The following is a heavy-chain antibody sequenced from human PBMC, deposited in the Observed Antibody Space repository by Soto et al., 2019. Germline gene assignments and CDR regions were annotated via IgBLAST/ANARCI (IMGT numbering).Heavy chain of an antibody. Sequence: AGGSLRLSCAASGFTFSSYSMSWVRQAPGKGLEWVSAISGSGGSTYYADSVKGRFTISRDNSKNTLYLQMNSLRAEDTAVYYCAKGYCSGGSCAAYDYWGQGTLVTVSS. CDR2: ISGSGGST. D-gene: IGHD2-15*01. CDR3: AKGYCSGGSCAAYDY. CDR1: GFTFSSYS. V-gene: IGHV3-23*01. J-gene: IGHJ4*02.